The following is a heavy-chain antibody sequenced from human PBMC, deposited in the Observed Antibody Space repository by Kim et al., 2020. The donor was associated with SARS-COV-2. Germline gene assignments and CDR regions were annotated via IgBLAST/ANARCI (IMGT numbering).Heavy chain of an antibody. CDR2: IGAADDT. CDR3: ARDREGAFDY. J-gene: IGHJ4*02. Sequence: GGSLRLSCAASGFTFSTYDMFWIRQVTGKGLEWVSTIGAADDTYYADSVKGRFTISRENAMSSVFLQMNSLRAGDTAVYYCARDREGAFDYWGQGTLVTV. V-gene: IGHV3-13*01. CDR1: GFTFSTYD.